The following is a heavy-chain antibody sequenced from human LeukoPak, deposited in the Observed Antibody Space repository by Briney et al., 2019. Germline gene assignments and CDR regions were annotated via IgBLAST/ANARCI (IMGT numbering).Heavy chain of an antibody. J-gene: IGHJ4*02. D-gene: IGHD2-15*01. Sequence: GGSLRLSCAASGFTFSSYGMHWVRQAPGKGLEWVAFIRSDGSNKYYADSVRGRFTISRDNSKNTLYLQMNSLRAEDTAVYYCATLCGGSCSFDYWGQGTLVTVSS. CDR3: ATLCGGSCSFDY. CDR1: GFTFSSYG. CDR2: IRSDGSNK. V-gene: IGHV3-30*02.